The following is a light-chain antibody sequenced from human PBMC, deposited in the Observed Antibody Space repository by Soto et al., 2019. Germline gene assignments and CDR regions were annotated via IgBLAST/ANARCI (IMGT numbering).Light chain of an antibody. V-gene: IGLV2-14*03. J-gene: IGLJ1*01. CDR2: DVS. Sequence: QSALTQPASVSGSPGQSITISCTGTSSDVGGYNYVSWYQQHPGKAPKLIIYDVSNRPSGVSNRFSGSESGNTASLTISGLQAEDEADYYCSSYPNSITLHNVFGTGTNLPVL. CDR3: SSYPNSITLHNV. CDR1: SSDVGGYNY.